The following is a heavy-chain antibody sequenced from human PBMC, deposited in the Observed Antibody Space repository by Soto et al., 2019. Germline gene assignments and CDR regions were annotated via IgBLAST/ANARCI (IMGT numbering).Heavy chain of an antibody. CDR2: IYYSGST. V-gene: IGHV4-39*01. J-gene: IGHJ4*02. D-gene: IGHD3-22*01. CDR3: ASYRSPGGWSYYYDSSGYYDY. Sequence: SETLSLTCTVSGGSISSSSYYWGWIRQPPGKGLQWIGSIYYSGSTYYNPSLKSRVTISVDTSKNQFSLKLSSVTAADTAVYYCASYRSPGGWSYYYDSSGYYDYWGQGTLVTVSS. CDR1: GGSISSSSYY.